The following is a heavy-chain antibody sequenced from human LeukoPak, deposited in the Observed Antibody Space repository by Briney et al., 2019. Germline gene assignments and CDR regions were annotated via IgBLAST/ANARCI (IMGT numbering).Heavy chain of an antibody. CDR3: AKDVGAAAGFYLDS. Sequence: GGSLRLSCVGSGFTFSNYAMTWVRRAPGKGLEWVSSISATGSNTYRAFSVKGRVTISRANSQNTLFLEMNSLRAEDTAIYYCAKDVGAAAGFYLDSWGQGTLVIVSS. CDR1: GFTFSNYA. D-gene: IGHD6-13*01. J-gene: IGHJ4*02. CDR2: ISATGSNT. V-gene: IGHV3-23*01.